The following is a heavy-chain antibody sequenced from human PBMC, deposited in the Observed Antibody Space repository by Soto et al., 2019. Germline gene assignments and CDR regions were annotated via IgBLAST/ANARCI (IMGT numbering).Heavy chain of an antibody. CDR2: IPGDEGKI. Sequence: TGGSLRLSCAASGCMVSGYCMSWDRKAQGKGMEWVTNIPGDEGKIYYVDSVKGRFTIPRHNAKRSVYLQMNSLRAEDTAVYYCATLNSFGSDYWGQGTPVT. J-gene: IGHJ4*02. CDR3: ATLNSFGSDY. V-gene: IGHV3-7*01. D-gene: IGHD5-18*01. CDR1: GCMVSGYC.